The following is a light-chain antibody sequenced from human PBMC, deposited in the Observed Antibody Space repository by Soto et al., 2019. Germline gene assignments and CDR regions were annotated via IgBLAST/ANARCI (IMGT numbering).Light chain of an antibody. CDR2: GAS. V-gene: IGKV3-20*01. CDR1: QSVSSSY. CDR3: QQYGSSPTWT. J-gene: IGKJ1*01. Sequence: EIVLTQSPGTLSLSPGERATLSCRASQSVSSSYLAWYQQKPGQAPRLLIYGASSRATGIPDRFSGSGSGTDFTRTISRLEPEDFAVYYCQQYGSSPTWTFGQGTKVAIK.